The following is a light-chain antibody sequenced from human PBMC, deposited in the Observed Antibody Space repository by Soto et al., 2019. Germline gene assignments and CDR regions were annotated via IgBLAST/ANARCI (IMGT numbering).Light chain of an antibody. V-gene: IGLV1-47*02. J-gene: IGLJ3*02. Sequence: QSVLTQPPSASGTLGQRVTISCSGRNSNVGSNYVFWYQQLPGTAPKLLIYTNDHRPSGVPARFSGSKSGTSASLAISGLRSEYEADYYCAAWDDSLSGWVFGGGTKLTVL. CDR2: TND. CDR3: AAWDDSLSGWV. CDR1: NSNVGSNY.